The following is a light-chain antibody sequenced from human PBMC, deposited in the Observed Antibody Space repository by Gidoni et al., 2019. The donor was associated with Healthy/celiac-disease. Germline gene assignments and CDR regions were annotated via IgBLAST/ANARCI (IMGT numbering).Light chain of an antibody. CDR1: QSISSW. V-gene: IGKV1-5*03. CDR2: TAS. J-gene: IGKJ1*01. CDR3: QHYNSYPWT. Sequence: DIQMTQSPSTLSASVGDRVTITCRASQSISSWLAWYQQKPGKAPKLLIYTASSLECGVPSRFSSSGSGKEFTLTISSLQQDDFATYYYQHYNSYPWTFGQGTKVEIK.